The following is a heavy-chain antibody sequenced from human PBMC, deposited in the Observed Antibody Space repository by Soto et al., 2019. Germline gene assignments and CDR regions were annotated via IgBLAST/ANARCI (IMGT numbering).Heavy chain of an antibody. D-gene: IGHD3-3*01. CDR3: ARDKDQYDFWGGTLDS. V-gene: IGHV3-30-3*01. Sequence: QLVESGGGVVQPERSLKLSCTASNFVFSVYSLHWVRQAPGKGLEWVALISYDGGNKYYADSVKGRFTISRDNSKNTLLLQMNSLGREDTAGYYCARDKDQYDFWGGTLDSWGQGTLVTVSS. CDR1: NFVFSVYS. CDR2: ISYDGGNK. J-gene: IGHJ4*02.